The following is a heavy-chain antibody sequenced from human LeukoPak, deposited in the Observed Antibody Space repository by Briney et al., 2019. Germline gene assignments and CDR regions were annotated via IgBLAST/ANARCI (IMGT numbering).Heavy chain of an antibody. D-gene: IGHD3-10*01. CDR3: ARTGRYYGSAAGSSDFDY. CDR2: IYYSGST. J-gene: IGHJ4*02. CDR1: GGSISSSSYY. V-gene: IGHV4-39*01. Sequence: SETLSLTCTVSGGSISSSSYYWGWIRQPPGKGLEWIGSIYYSGSTYYNPSLKSRVTISVDTSKNQLSLKLSSVTAADTAVYYCARTGRYYGSAAGSSDFDYWGQGTLVTVSS.